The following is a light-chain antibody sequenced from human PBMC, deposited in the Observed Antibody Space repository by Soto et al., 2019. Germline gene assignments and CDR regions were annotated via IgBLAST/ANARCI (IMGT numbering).Light chain of an antibody. CDR3: QQRSNWPAN. Sequence: EIVLTQSPATLSLSPGERATLSCRASQTITTYLAWYQQKPGQPPRLLIYGASNRATGIPARFSGSGSGTDFTLTINNLVPEDFAVYYCQQRSNWPANFGQGTRLEIK. CDR1: QTITTY. V-gene: IGKV3-11*01. CDR2: GAS. J-gene: IGKJ5*01.